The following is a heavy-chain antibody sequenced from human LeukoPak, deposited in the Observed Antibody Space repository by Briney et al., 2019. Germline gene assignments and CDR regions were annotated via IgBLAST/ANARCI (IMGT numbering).Heavy chain of an antibody. CDR2: IYYSGST. Sequence: SETLSLTCTVSGGSISSSSYYWGWIRQPPEKGLEWIGSIYYSGSTYYNPSLKSRVTISVDTSKNQFSLKLSSVTAADTAVYYCASGIYDSSGFPNWFDPWGQGTLVTVSS. CDR3: ASGIYDSSGFPNWFDP. J-gene: IGHJ5*02. V-gene: IGHV4-39*01. D-gene: IGHD3-22*01. CDR1: GGSISSSSYY.